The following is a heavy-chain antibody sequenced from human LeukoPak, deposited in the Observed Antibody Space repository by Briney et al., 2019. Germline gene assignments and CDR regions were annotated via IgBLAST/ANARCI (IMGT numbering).Heavy chain of an antibody. CDR2: ISYDGSNK. J-gene: IGHJ5*02. CDR3: AKDIAPYDSSALFDP. D-gene: IGHD3-22*01. Sequence: PGGSLRLSCAASGFTFSSYGMHWVRQAPGKGLEWVAVISYDGSNKYYADSVKGRFTISRDNSKNTLYLQMNSLRAEDTAVYYCAKDIAPYDSSALFDPWGQGTLVTVSS. V-gene: IGHV3-30*18. CDR1: GFTFSSYG.